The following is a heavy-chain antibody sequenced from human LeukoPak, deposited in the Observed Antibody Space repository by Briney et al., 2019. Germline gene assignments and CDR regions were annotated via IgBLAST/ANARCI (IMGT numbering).Heavy chain of an antibody. Sequence: GGSLRLSCAASGFTFSSYGMHWVRQAPGKGLEWVSAIDSSGSYTWYDDSVKGRFTISRDNSKNTLYLQMNSLRAEDTAVYYCAKGSAGGRPYYFDYWGQGTLVPVSS. CDR1: GFTFSSYG. CDR2: IDSSGSYT. J-gene: IGHJ4*02. CDR3: AKGSAGGRPYYFDY. V-gene: IGHV3-23*05. D-gene: IGHD6-13*01.